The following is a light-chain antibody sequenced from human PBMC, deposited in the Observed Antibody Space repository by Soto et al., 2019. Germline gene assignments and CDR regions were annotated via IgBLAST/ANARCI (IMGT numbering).Light chain of an antibody. Sequence: QSALTQPPSVSGSPGQSVTISCTGTSRDFVSYNLFSWYQQPPGTAPKLIIYKASNPPSGVPALFSGSKSVNTASLTISGLQAADEVDYYCSLYSRETSSDLGTGTKVTVL. CDR3: SLYSRETSSD. CDR1: SRDFVSYNL. V-gene: IGLV2-18*01. J-gene: IGLJ1*01. CDR2: KAS.